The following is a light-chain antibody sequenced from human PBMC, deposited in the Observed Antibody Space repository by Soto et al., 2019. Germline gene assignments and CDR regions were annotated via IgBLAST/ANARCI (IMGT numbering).Light chain of an antibody. CDR1: QNVGIK. V-gene: IGKV3-15*01. J-gene: IGKJ1*01. CDR2: GAS. Sequence: EILITQSLPRLSSSPGERVTLSCRASQNVGIKLAWYQHKPGQAPRLLIYGASTRATGIPTRFSGSGSGTDFTLTISSLQSEDFAVYYCHHYNNWPRTFGQGTKVDIK. CDR3: HHYNNWPRT.